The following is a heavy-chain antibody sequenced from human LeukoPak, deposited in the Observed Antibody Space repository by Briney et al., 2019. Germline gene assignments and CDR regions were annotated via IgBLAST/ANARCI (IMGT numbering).Heavy chain of an antibody. J-gene: IGHJ4*02. CDR1: GFTFSSYA. D-gene: IGHD6-19*01. CDR2: ISYDGSNK. V-gene: IGHV3-30-3*01. CDR3: ASMYSSVDY. Sequence: GGSLRLSCAASGFTFSSYAMHWVRQAPGKGLEWVAVISYDGSNKYYADSVKGRFTISRDNSKNTLYLQMNSLRAEDTAVYYCASMYSSVDYWGQGTLVTVSS.